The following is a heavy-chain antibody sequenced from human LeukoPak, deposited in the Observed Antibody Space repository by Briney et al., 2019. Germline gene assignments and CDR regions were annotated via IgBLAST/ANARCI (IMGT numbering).Heavy chain of an antibody. CDR2: ISYDGSNK. Sequence: GRSLRLSCAASGFTFSSYGMHWVRQAPGKGLEWVAVISYDGSNKYYADSVKGRFTISRDNSENTLYLQMNSLRAEDTAVYYCAKGGYGDENYAFDIWGQGTMVTVSS. CDR3: AKGGYGDENYAFDI. J-gene: IGHJ3*02. D-gene: IGHD4-17*01. V-gene: IGHV3-30*18. CDR1: GFTFSSYG.